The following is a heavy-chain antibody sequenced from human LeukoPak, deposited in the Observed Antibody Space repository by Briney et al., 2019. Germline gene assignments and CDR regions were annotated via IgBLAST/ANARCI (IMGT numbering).Heavy chain of an antibody. D-gene: IGHD3-3*01. Sequence: PGGSLRLSCEAPGFTFSVYWMGWVRQAPGKGLEWVANIKQDGSEKYYVDSVKGRFTISRDNSKNSLYLQMNSLRAEDTAVYFCARAIEWLGYFDYWGQGTLVTVSS. J-gene: IGHJ4*02. CDR2: IKQDGSEK. V-gene: IGHV3-7*01. CDR1: GFTFSVYW. CDR3: ARAIEWLGYFDY.